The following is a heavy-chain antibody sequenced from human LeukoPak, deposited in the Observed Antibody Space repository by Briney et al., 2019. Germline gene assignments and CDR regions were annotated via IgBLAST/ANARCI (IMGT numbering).Heavy chain of an antibody. Sequence: SETLSLTCTVSGGSISSGSYYWSWIRQPAGKGLEWIGRIYTSGSTNYNPSLKSRVTISVDTSKNQFSLKLSSVTAADTAFYYCARALYASSSWHTFDIWGQGTMVTVSS. J-gene: IGHJ3*02. V-gene: IGHV4-61*02. CDR3: ARALYASSSWHTFDI. D-gene: IGHD6-13*01. CDR2: IYTSGST. CDR1: GGSISSGSYY.